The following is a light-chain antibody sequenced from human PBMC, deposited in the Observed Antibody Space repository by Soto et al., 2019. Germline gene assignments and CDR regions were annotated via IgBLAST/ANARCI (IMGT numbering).Light chain of an antibody. Sequence: QSVLTQPPSVCGAPRQRVTISCTGSSSNIGAGYDVHWYQQLPGTDPKLLIYGNSNRPSGVPDRFSGSKSGTSASLAITGLQAEDEADYYCQSYDSSLSGSVVFGGGTKLTVL. V-gene: IGLV1-40*01. CDR1: SSNIGAGYD. CDR2: GNS. CDR3: QSYDSSLSGSVV. J-gene: IGLJ2*01.